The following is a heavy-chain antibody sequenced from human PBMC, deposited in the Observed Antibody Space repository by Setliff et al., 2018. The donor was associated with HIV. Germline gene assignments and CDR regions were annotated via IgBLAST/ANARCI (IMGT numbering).Heavy chain of an antibody. CDR2: VSSDNKYM. Sequence: PGGSLRLSCVASGFTFSGFSMNWVRQAPGKGLEWVSSVSSDNKYMYYADSVKGRFTISRDNAKKSLYLQMNSLRADETALYYCARSPSGGWWEGGVDFDIWGHGTMVTVSS. CDR3: ARSPSGGWWEGGVDFDI. J-gene: IGHJ3*02. V-gene: IGHV3-21*03. CDR1: GFTFSGFS. D-gene: IGHD1-26*01.